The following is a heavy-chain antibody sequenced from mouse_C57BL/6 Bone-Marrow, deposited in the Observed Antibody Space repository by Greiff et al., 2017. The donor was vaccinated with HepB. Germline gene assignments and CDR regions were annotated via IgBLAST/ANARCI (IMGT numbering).Heavy chain of an antibody. CDR3: ARKYDGYYEAWFAY. J-gene: IGHJ3*01. Sequence: DVKLVESGGGLVKPGGSLKLSCAASGFTFSDYGMHWVRQAPEKGLEWVAYISSGSSTIYYADTVKGRFTISRDNAKNTLFLQMTSLRSEDTAMYYCARKYDGYYEAWFAYWGQGTLVTVSA. D-gene: IGHD2-3*01. V-gene: IGHV5-17*01. CDR2: ISSGSSTI. CDR1: GFTFSDYG.